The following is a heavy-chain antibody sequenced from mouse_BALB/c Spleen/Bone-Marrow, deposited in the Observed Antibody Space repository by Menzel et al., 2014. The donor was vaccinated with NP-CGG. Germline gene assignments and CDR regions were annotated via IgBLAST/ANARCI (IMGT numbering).Heavy chain of an antibody. CDR2: IDPHYGGT. Sequence: LVESGPELEKPGASVKISCKASGYSFTGYNMNWVKQSNGKGLEWIGNIDPHYGGTSYNQKFKDKATLTVDKSSNTAYMQLKSLTSEDSAVYYCASYGNSFGYWGQGTLVTVSA. CDR1: GYSFTGYN. J-gene: IGHJ3*01. V-gene: IGHV1-39*01. D-gene: IGHD2-1*01. CDR3: ASYGNSFGY.